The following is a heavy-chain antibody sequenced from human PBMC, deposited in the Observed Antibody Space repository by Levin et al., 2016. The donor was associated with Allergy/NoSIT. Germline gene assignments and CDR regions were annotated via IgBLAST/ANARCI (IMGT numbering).Heavy chain of an antibody. J-gene: IGHJ5*02. CDR1: GGSFSGYY. CDR3: AREFTMVRGVMKFDP. Sequence: SETLSLTCAVYGGSFSGYYWSWIRQPPGKGLEWIGEINHSGSTNYNPSLKSRVTISVDTSKNQFSLKLSSVTAADTAVYYCAREFTMVRGVMKFDPWGQGTLVTVSS. CDR2: INHSGST. D-gene: IGHD3-10*01. V-gene: IGHV4-34*01.